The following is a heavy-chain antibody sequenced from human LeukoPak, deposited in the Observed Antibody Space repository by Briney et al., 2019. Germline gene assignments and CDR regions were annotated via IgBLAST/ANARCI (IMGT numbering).Heavy chain of an antibody. D-gene: IGHD5-24*01. CDR1: GGSISSGGYY. CDR3: ARVPPRWLHLDY. J-gene: IGHJ4*02. Sequence: SQTLSLTCTVSGGSISSGGYYWSWIRQHPGKGLEWIGYIYYSGSTYYNSSLKSRVTISVDTSKNQFSLKLSSVTAADTAVYYCARVPPRWLHLDYWGQGTLVTVSS. CDR2: IYYSGST. V-gene: IGHV4-31*03.